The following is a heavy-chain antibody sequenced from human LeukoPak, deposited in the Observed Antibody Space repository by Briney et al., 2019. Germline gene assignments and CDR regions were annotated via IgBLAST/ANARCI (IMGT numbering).Heavy chain of an antibody. D-gene: IGHD2-8*01. J-gene: IGHJ6*04. Sequence: PGGSLRLSCAASGFTFSSYSMSWVRQAPGKGLEWVANIKQDGSERYYVDSVKGRFTISRDNAKNSLYLQMNSLRAEDTAVYYCARKAYALDVWGKGTTVTVSS. CDR3: ARKAYALDV. V-gene: IGHV3-7*03. CDR2: IKQDGSER. CDR1: GFTFSSYS.